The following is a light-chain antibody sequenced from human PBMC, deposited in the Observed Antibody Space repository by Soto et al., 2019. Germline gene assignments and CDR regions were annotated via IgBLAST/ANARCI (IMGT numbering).Light chain of an antibody. CDR1: QSISYW. CDR2: DVS. Sequence: DIRMTQSPSTLSASVGDRVTITCRASQSISYWLAWYQQKPGKAPKLLIYDVSSSESGVPSRFSGSGSGTEFTLTINSLQPDDFATYYCQQYNSYRTFGQGTKVEIK. CDR3: QQYNSYRT. J-gene: IGKJ1*01. V-gene: IGKV1-5*01.